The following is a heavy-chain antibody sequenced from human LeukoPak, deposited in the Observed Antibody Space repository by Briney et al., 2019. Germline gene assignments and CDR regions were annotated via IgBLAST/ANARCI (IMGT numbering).Heavy chain of an antibody. J-gene: IGHJ4*02. D-gene: IGHD3-9*01. Sequence: SETPSLTCTVSGGSISSSSYYWGWIRQPPGKGLEWIGSIYYSGSTYYNPSLKSRVTISVDTSKNQFSLKLSSVTAADTAVYYCARTINYFDYWGQGTLVTVSS. CDR1: GGSISSSSYY. CDR3: ARTINYFDY. V-gene: IGHV4-39*07. CDR2: IYYSGST.